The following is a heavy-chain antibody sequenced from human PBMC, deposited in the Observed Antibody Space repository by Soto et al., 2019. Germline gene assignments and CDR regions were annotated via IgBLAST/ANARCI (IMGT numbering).Heavy chain of an antibody. V-gene: IGHV3-49*05. CDR3: ARVGSASLMVVVIADH. J-gene: IGHJ4*02. CDR2: IRSKGYGGTT. CDR1: GFTFGDYA. Sequence: EVQVVESGGALVKPGRSLRLSCTTSGFTFGDYAMSWFRQAPGKGLEWVGFIRSKGYGGTTQYAASVKGRFTISRDDSESIAYLQMVSLKTEDTALYYCARVGSASLMVVVIADHWGQGTQVTVSS. D-gene: IGHD3-22*01.